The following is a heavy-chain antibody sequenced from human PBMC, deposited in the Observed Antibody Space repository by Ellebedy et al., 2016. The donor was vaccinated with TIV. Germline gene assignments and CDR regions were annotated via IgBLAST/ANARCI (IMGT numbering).Heavy chain of an antibody. V-gene: IGHV2-70*04. CDR1: GFSLSTSGMR. D-gene: IGHD2-2*01. CDR2: IDWDDHK. CDR3: ARMGPTSGWFDP. J-gene: IGHJ5*02. Sequence: SGPTLVKPTQTLTLTCTFSGFSLSTSGMRVSWIRQPPGKALEWLARIDWDDHKFYSTSLKTRLTIPKDTSKNQVVLTMTNMDPVDTATYYCARMGPTSGWFDPWGQGTLVTVSS.